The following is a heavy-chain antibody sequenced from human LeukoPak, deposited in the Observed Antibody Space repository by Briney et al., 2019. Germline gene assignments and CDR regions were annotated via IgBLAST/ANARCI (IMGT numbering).Heavy chain of an antibody. J-gene: IGHJ4*02. CDR3: ARGGWELPNIDY. CDR1: GYSISSGYY. D-gene: IGHD1-26*01. V-gene: IGHV4-38-2*02. Sequence: SETLFLTCTVSGYSISSGYYWGWIRQPPGKGLEWIGSIYHSGSTYYNPSLKSRVTISVDTSKNQFSLKLSSVTAADTAVYYCARGGWELPNIDYWGKGTLVTVSS. CDR2: IYHSGST.